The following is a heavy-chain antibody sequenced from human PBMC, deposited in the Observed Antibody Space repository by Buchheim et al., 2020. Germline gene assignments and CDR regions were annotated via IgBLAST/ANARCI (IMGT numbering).Heavy chain of an antibody. CDR3: ASSVSLTGYKYYYYYYGMDV. V-gene: IGHV1-69*01. CDR2: IIPIFGTA. D-gene: IGHD3-9*01. Sequence: QVQLVQSGAEVKKPGSSVKVSCKASGGTFSSYAISWVRQAPGQGLEWMGGIIPIFGTANYAQKFQGRVPITADESTSTASMELSSLRSEDTAVYYCASSVSLTGYKYYYYYYGMDVWGQGTT. J-gene: IGHJ6*02. CDR1: GGTFSSYA.